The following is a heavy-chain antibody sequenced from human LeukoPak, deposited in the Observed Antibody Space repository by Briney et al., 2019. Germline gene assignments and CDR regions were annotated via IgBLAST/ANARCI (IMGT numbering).Heavy chain of an antibody. CDR3: ARVSGYCSSTSCPDAFDI. V-gene: IGHV3-53*01. Sequence: PGGSLRLSCAASGFTVSSNYMSWVRQAPGKGLEWVSVIYSGGSTYYADSVKGRFTISRDNSKNTLYLQMNSLRAEDTAVYYCARVSGYCSSTSCPDAFDIWGQGTMVTVSS. J-gene: IGHJ3*02. D-gene: IGHD2-2*01. CDR2: IYSGGST. CDR1: GFTVSSNY.